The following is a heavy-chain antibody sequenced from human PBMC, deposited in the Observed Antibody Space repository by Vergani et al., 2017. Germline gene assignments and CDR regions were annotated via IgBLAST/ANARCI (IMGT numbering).Heavy chain of an antibody. CDR2: ISWNSGAV. V-gene: IGHV3-9*01. Sequence: EVDLVESGGGLAQPGGSLRLSCEASGITFWKFGMHWVRQGPGKGLEWVSGISWNSGAVDYVDSVKGRFTISRDNAKNSLYLQMNSLRAEDTAVYYCARAWAPSYYDYVWGSYRYGSGWYFDYWGQGTLVTVSS. D-gene: IGHD3-16*02. CDR3: ARAWAPSYYDYVWGSYRYGSGWYFDY. CDR1: GITFWKFG. J-gene: IGHJ4*02.